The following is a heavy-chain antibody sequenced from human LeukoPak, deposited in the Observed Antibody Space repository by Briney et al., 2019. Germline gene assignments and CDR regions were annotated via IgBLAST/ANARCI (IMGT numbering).Heavy chain of an antibody. V-gene: IGHV3-23*01. CDR1: GGSLSSYH. D-gene: IGHD6-19*01. Sequence: PSETLSLTCTVSGGSLSSYHWSWVRQAPGKGLEWVSTISGSGGSTYYADSVKGRFTISRDNSKNTLYLQMNSLRAEDTAVYYCAKMVHTEQWLVPFDYWGQGTLVTVSS. CDR3: AKMVHTEQWLVPFDY. CDR2: ISGSGGST. J-gene: IGHJ4*02.